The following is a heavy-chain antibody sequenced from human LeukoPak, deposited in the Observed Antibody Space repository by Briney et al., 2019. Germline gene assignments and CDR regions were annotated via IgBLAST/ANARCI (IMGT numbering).Heavy chain of an antibody. J-gene: IGHJ4*02. Sequence: SQTLSLTCTVSGGSISSGGYYWSWIRQPPGKGLEWIGYIYHSGSTYYNPSLKSRVTISVDRSKSQFSLKLSSVTAADTAVYYCARGDSLTMIVVGPFDYWGQGTLVTVSS. CDR1: GGSISSGGYY. CDR2: IYHSGST. V-gene: IGHV4-30-2*01. D-gene: IGHD3-22*01. CDR3: ARGDSLTMIVVGPFDY.